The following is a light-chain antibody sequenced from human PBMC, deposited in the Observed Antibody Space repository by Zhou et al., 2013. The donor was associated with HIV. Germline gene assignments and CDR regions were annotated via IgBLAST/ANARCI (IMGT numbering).Light chain of an antibody. J-gene: IGKJ1*01. CDR2: AAS. Sequence: DIQMTQSPSSLSASVGDRVTITCRASQSISSYLNWYQQKPGKAPKLLIYAASSLQSGVPSRFSGSGSGTDFTLTISSLHIEDFATYYCQQSYSTLWTFGQGTKVEIK. CDR3: QQSYSTLWT. V-gene: IGKV1-39*01. CDR1: QSISSY.